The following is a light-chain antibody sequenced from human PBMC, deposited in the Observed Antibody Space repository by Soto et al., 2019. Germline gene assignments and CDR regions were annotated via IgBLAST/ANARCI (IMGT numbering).Light chain of an antibody. V-gene: IGKV3D-15*01. J-gene: IGKJ2*01. CDR1: QSVNSN. CDR2: HAS. Sequence: EIVMTQSPATLSVSPGETVTLSCRASQSVNSNLAWYQQKPGQAPRLLIYHASTRATGIPARFSGSGSGTEFTLTISSLQSEDFAVYYCQQYSFSTRYTFGQGTRLEIK. CDR3: QQYSFSTRYT.